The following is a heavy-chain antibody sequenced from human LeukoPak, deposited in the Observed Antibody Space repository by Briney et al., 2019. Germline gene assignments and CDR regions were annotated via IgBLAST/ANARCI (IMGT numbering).Heavy chain of an antibody. CDR1: GYSISSGYY. CDR2: IYHSGST. CDR3: AGVAPAMMRGYFDY. V-gene: IGHV4-38-2*02. D-gene: IGHD5-18*01. J-gene: IGHJ4*02. Sequence: SETLSLTCTVSGYSISSGYYWGWIRQPPGKGLEWIGSIYHSGSTYYNPSLKSRVTISVDTSKNQFSLKLSSVTAADTAVYYCAGVAPAMMRGYFDYWGQGTLVTVSS.